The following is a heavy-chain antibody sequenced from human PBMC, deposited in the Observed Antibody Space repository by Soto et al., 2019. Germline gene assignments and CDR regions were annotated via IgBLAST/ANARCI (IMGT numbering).Heavy chain of an antibody. V-gene: IGHV4-4*07. J-gene: IGHJ4*02. CDR2: IHTTDGT. D-gene: IGHD6-13*01. CDR1: GGSISSYY. Sequence: PSETLSLTCTVSGGSISSYYWSWIRQPAGKGMEWIGRIHTTDGTNYNPSLKSRVTMSIDTSNNQFSLKLSSLTAADTAVYYCVRALSSAAGLYFDFWGQGTLVTVSS. CDR3: VRALSSAAGLYFDF.